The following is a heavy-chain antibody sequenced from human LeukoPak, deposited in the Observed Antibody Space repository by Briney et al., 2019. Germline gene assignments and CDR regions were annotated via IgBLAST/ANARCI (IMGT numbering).Heavy chain of an antibody. J-gene: IGHJ3*02. Sequence: ASVKVSCRASGGTFSSYAISWVRQAPGQGLEWMGIINPSGGSTSYAQKFQGRVTMTRDTSTSTVYMELSSLRSEDTAVYYCARGNTALDAFDIWGQGTMVTVSS. CDR1: GGTFSSYA. V-gene: IGHV1-46*01. CDR3: ARGNTALDAFDI. CDR2: INPSGGST. D-gene: IGHD1/OR15-1a*01.